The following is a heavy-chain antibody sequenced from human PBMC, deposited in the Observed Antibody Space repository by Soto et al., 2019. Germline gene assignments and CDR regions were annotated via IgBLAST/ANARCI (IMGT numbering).Heavy chain of an antibody. Sequence: KGLEWVSVIYSGGSTYSADSVKGRFTISRDNSKHTLYLQMNSLRAEDTAVYYCARAPFFFQAEDGIRDVRSVSAFLLNRSSDL. CDR2: IYSGGST. D-gene: IGHD2-15*01. V-gene: IGHV3-66*01. J-gene: IGHJ2*01. CDR3: ARAPFFFQAEDGIRDVRSVSAFLLNRSSDL.